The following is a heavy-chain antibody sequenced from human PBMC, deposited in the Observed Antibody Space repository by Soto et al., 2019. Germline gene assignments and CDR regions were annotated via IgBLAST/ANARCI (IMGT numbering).Heavy chain of an antibody. Sequence: SVNVSCKASSGTFSSYAISWVRQAPGEGLEWMGGIIPIFGTSNYAQKFQGRVKITADKSTSTAYMELSSLRSEDTAVYYCCYVEMATPCYYYGMEVWGKHTTVTISS. V-gene: IGHV1-69*06. CDR3: CYVEMATPCYYYGMEV. D-gene: IGHD5-12*01. CDR2: IIPIFGTS. CDR1: SGTFSSYA. J-gene: IGHJ6*04.